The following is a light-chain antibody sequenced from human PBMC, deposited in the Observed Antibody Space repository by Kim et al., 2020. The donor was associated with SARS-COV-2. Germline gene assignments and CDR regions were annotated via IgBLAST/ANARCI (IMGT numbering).Light chain of an antibody. CDR3: ASFTSRSTWV. CDR1: SNGVGLYNH. CDR2: DVS. Sequence: GQSITISCTGTSNGVGLYNHVSWYQQHPGTVPKLMIYDVSIRPSGVSDRLSGSKSGNTASLTISGLQAEDEADYYCASFTSRSTWVFGGGTQLTVL. V-gene: IGLV2-14*03. J-gene: IGLJ3*02.